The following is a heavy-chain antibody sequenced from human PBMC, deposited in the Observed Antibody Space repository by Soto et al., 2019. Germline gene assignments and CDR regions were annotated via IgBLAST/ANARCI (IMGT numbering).Heavy chain of an antibody. V-gene: IGHV1-46*01. CDR2: INPSGGST. CDR3: ARGRGDSSGWYDVWYYYYYGMDV. CDR1: GYNFTSYG. J-gene: IGHJ6*02. D-gene: IGHD6-19*01. Sequence: ASVKVSCKASGYNFTSYGISWVRQVQGQGYEWMGNINPSGGSTSYAQKFQGRVTMTRDTSTSTVYMELSSLRSEDTAVYYCARGRGDSSGWYDVWYYYYYGMDVWGQGTTVTVSS.